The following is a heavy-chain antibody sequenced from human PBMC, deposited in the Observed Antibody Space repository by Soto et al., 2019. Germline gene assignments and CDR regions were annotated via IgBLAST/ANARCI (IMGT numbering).Heavy chain of an antibody. J-gene: IGHJ4*02. CDR2: ISYDGSNK. V-gene: IGHV3-30*18. CDR1: GFSFSSYG. CDR3: AKEARYCSRTSCYQFDY. D-gene: IGHD2-2*01. Sequence: LRLSCAASGFSFSSYGMHWVRQAPGKGLEWVALISYDGSNKYYADSVKGRFTISRDNSKNSLYLQMNSPRVEDTAVYYCAKEARYCSRTSCYQFDYWGQGTLVTVSS.